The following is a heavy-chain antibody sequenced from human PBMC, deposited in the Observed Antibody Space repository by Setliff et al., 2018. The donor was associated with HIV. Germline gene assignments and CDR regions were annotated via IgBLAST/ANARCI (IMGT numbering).Heavy chain of an antibody. CDR2: ISGHNGYT. CDR1: GYTFNDYG. CDR3: ARDRSSTGDYNEEHLFEY. V-gene: IGHV1-18*01. J-gene: IGHJ4*02. D-gene: IGHD3-22*01. Sequence: ASVKVSCKASGYTFNDYGISWVRQAPGHGLEWMGWISGHNGYTNYAQKVQDRVTMTTDTSTSTAYMELRGLRSDDTAVYCCARDRSSTGDYNEEHLFEYWGQGTLVTVSS.